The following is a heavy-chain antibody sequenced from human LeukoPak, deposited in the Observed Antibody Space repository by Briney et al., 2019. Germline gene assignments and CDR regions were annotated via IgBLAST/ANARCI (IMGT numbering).Heavy chain of an antibody. D-gene: IGHD6-19*01. J-gene: IGHJ6*03. CDR1: GGSISSYY. CDR2: IYISGSGCT. Sequence: SETLSLTCTVSGGSISSYYWSWIRQPAGKGLEWIGRIYISGSGCTNYNPSLKSRVTMSVDTSKNQFSLKLSSVTAADTAVYYCARDKRVAVAGTYIYYYYMDVWGNRTTVTISS. V-gene: IGHV4-4*07. CDR3: ARDKRVAVAGTYIYYYYMDV.